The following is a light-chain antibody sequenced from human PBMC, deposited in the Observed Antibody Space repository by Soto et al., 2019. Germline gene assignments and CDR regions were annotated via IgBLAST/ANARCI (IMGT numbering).Light chain of an antibody. CDR1: QSVSSN. CDR3: QQYDDWPET. CDR2: GAS. Sequence: EIVMTQSPATLSVSPGERATLSCRASQSVSSNLAWYQQKPGQAPRLLIYGASGRATGIPDRFSGRGSGTEFILTISSLQSEDFAVYYCQQYDDWPETFGQGTKVDIK. V-gene: IGKV3D-15*01. J-gene: IGKJ1*01.